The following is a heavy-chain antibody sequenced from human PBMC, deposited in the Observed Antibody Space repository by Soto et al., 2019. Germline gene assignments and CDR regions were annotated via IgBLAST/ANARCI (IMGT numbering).Heavy chain of an antibody. CDR2: IVVGSGNT. V-gene: IGHV1-58*01. J-gene: IGHJ3*02. CDR3: AANPSHTYYYDSSGYPMAFDI. Sequence: GASVKVSCKASGFTFTSSAVQWVRQARGQRLEWIGWIVVGSGNTNYAQKFQERVTITRDMSTSTAYMELSSLSSEDTAVYYCAANPSHTYYYDSSGYPMAFDIWGQGTMVTVSS. CDR1: GFTFTSSA. D-gene: IGHD3-22*01.